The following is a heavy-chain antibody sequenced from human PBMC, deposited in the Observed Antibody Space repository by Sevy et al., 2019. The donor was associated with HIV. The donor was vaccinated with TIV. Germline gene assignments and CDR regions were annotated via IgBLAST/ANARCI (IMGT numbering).Heavy chain of an antibody. CDR1: GFTFSNAW. Sequence: GGSLRLSCAASGFTFSNAWMSWVRQAPGKGLEWVGRIKGKLDGGTTDYAAPVKGRFSISRDDSRKTLYLQMSRLKSKDLAANYRITNPGNSGYDEEVINYYYEGMDVWGQGTTVTVSS. J-gene: IGHJ6*02. CDR2: IKGKLDGGTT. D-gene: IGHD5-12*01. CDR3: ITNPGNSGYDEEVINYYYEGMDV. V-gene: IGHV3-15*01.